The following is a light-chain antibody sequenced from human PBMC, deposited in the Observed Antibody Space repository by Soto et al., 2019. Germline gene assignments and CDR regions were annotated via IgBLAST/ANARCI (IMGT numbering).Light chain of an antibody. Sequence: NFMLTQPHSVSESPGKTVTISCTRSSDNIASNYVQWYQQRPGSAPTTVIYEDNLRPSGVPDRFSGSIDRSSNSASLTISGLKTEDEADYFCQSYGSGIQGVFGGGTKVTVL. J-gene: IGLJ3*02. CDR1: SDNIASNY. V-gene: IGLV6-57*04. CDR2: EDN. CDR3: QSYGSGIQGV.